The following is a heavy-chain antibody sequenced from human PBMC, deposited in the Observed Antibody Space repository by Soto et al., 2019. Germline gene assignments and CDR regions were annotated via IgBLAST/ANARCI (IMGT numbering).Heavy chain of an antibody. CDR2: ISAYNGNT. Sequence: ASVKVSCKASGYTFTSYGISWVRQAPGQGLEWMGWISAYNGNTNYAQKLQGRVTMTTDTSTSTAYMELRSLRSDDTAVYYCARAGDFWSGYSRSYDAFYIWGQGTMVTVSS. D-gene: IGHD3-3*01. CDR3: ARAGDFWSGYSRSYDAFYI. CDR1: GYTFTSYG. J-gene: IGHJ3*02. V-gene: IGHV1-18*01.